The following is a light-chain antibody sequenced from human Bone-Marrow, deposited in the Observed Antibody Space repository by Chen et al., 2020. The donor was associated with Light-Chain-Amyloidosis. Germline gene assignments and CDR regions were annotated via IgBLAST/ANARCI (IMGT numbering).Light chain of an antibody. J-gene: IGKJ4*01. V-gene: IGKV4-1*01. CDR2: WAS. CDR1: QSVLHSSNNRNY. CDR3: QKYYTMPLT. Sequence: DIVMTQSPDSLAVSLGERATINCKSSQSVLHSSNNRNYLAWYQQKPGQPPKLLIYWASTRESGVPDRFSGSGSGTDFTLTISSLQAEDVAVYYCQKYYTMPLTFGGGTKVEIK.